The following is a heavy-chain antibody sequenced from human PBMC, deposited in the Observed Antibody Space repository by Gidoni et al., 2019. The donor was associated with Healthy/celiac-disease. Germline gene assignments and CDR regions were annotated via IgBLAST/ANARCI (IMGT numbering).Heavy chain of an antibody. V-gene: IGHV4-61*02. D-gene: IGHD6-19*01. CDR2: IYTSGST. CDR1: GVSISSGSYY. J-gene: IGHJ4*02. CDR3: ASTTFYSSGWRLDY. Sequence: HVQLQESVPALVTPSQTLSLTCTFSGVSISSGSYYWSWIRQPAGKGLEWIGRIYTSGSTNYNPSLKSRVTISVDTSKNQFSLKLSSVTAADTAVYYCASTTFYSSGWRLDYWGQGTLVTVSS.